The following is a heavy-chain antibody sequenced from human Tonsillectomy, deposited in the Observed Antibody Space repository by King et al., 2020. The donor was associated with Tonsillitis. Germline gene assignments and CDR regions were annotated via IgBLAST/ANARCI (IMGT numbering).Heavy chain of an antibody. CDR3: AREIIPQGSYNAFDI. Sequence: VQLQESGPGLVKPSQTLSLTCTVSGGSISSGNYYWSWIRQPAGKGLEWIGRIYTSGSTNHNPSLKSRVTISVDTSKNQFSLKLSSVTAADTALYYCAREIIPQGSYNAFDIWGQGTMVTVSS. V-gene: IGHV4-61*02. CDR2: IYTSGST. CDR1: GGSISSGNYY. J-gene: IGHJ3*02. D-gene: IGHD1-26*01.